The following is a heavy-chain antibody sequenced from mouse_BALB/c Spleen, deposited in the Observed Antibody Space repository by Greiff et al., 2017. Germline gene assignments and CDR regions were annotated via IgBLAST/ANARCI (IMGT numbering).Heavy chain of an antibody. CDR2: ISYSGST. D-gene: IGHD2-4*01. CDR1: GYSITSDYA. J-gene: IGHJ4*01. Sequence: EVKLEESGPGLVKPSQSLSLTCTVTGYSITSDYAWNWIRQFPGNKLEWMGYISYSGSTSYNPSLKSRISITRDTSKNQFFLQLNSVTTEDTATYYCASAIYYDTYAMDYWGQGTSVTVSS. CDR3: ASAIYYDTYAMDY. V-gene: IGHV3-2*02.